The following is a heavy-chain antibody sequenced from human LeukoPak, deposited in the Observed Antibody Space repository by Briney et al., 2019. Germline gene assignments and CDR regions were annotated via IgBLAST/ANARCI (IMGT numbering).Heavy chain of an antibody. CDR1: GYSFTSYW. V-gene: IGHV5-51*07. Sequence: GESLKISCKGSGYSFTSYWIGWVHQMPGKGLEWMGIIYPGDSDTRYSPSFQGQVTISADKSISTAYLQWSSLKASDTAMYYCARRRSGSPGRGYFDYWGQGTLVTVSS. D-gene: IGHD1-26*01. J-gene: IGHJ4*02. CDR2: IYPGDSDT. CDR3: ARRRSGSPGRGYFDY.